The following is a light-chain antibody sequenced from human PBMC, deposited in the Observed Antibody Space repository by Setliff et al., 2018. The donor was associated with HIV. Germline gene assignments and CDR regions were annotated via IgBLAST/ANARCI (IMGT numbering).Light chain of an antibody. Sequence: QSVLTQPASVSGSPGQSITISCSGSSSDVGSYNFVSWYQQHPGKAPQVIIYDVSRRPSGVSSRFSGSKPGNTASLTISGLQAEDQADYYCCSYTSSLTYVFGTGTKVTVL. V-gene: IGLV2-14*03. CDR3: CSYTSSLTYV. J-gene: IGLJ1*01. CDR2: DVS. CDR1: SSDVGSYNF.